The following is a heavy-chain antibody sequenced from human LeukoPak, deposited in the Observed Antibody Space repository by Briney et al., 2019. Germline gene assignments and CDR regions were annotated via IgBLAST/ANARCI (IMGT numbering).Heavy chain of an antibody. CDR3: AKDSMVRGLFDY. CDR1: GFTFSTYA. V-gene: IGHV3-23*01. CDR2: ISGSGSGT. Sequence: PGGSLRLSCAASGFTFSTYAMSWVRQAPGKGLEWVSTISGSGSGTYSADSAKGRFTISRDKSKNTLYLQMNSLRAEDTAIYYRAKDSMVRGLFDYWGQGTLVTVSS. D-gene: IGHD3-10*01. J-gene: IGHJ4*02.